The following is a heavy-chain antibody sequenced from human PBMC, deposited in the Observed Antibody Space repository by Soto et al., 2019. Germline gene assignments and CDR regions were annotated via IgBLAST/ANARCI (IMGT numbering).Heavy chain of an antibody. V-gene: IGHV1-18*01. CDR1: GYTFIGYG. D-gene: IGHD3-10*01. CDR2: ISGYNDNT. J-gene: IGHJ6*02. Sequence: ASEKVSCKASGYTFIGYGFSWVRQAPGQGLEWMGWISGYNDNTNYAQKLQGRVTMTTDISTSTAYLELRSLRSDDTAVYYCARDQHYYGSGGYPFLPHYYCGTHVWGQGTTVTVSS. CDR3: ARDQHYYGSGGYPFLPHYYCGTHV.